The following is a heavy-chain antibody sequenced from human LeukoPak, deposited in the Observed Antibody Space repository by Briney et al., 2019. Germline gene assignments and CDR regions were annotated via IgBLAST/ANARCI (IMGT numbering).Heavy chain of an antibody. J-gene: IGHJ6*02. CDR3: AREPSAGSMGYGMDV. Sequence: TSETLSLTCTVSGGCISSYYWSWIRQPPGKGLEWIGYIYYSGSTNYNPSLKSRVTISVDTSKNQFSLKLSSVTAADTAVYYCAREPSAGSMGYGMDVWGQGTTVTVSS. CDR1: GGCISSYY. D-gene: IGHD6-25*01. CDR2: IYYSGST. V-gene: IGHV4-59*01.